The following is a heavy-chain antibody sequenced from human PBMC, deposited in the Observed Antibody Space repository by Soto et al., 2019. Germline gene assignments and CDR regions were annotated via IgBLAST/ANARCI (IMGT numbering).Heavy chain of an antibody. Sequence: EVQLVESGGGLVQPGGSLRLSCEASGFTFSSYEMNWVRQAPGKGLEWVSYISSSGSTIDYADSVKGRFTISRDNAKNSLYLQMNSLRAEDTAVYYCARGDYYDSSGYYYGHCFDYWGQGTLVTVSS. CDR1: GFTFSSYE. D-gene: IGHD3-22*01. CDR2: ISSSGSTI. CDR3: ARGDYYDSSGYYYGHCFDY. V-gene: IGHV3-48*03. J-gene: IGHJ4*02.